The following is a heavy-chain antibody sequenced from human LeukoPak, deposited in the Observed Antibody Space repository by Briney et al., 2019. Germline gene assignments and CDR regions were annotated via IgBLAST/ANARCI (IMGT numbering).Heavy chain of an antibody. Sequence: SETLSLTCTVSGASISSGSYYWSWIRQPAGKGLEWIGRIYTSGSTNYNPSLKSRVTISVDTSKNQFSLKLSSVTAADTAVYYCARDGSGYSFDYWGQGTLVTVSS. CDR1: GASISSGSYY. CDR3: ARDGSGYSFDY. D-gene: IGHD3-22*01. J-gene: IGHJ4*02. CDR2: IYTSGST. V-gene: IGHV4-61*02.